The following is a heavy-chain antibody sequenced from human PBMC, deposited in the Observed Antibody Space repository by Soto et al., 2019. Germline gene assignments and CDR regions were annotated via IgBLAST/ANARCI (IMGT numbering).Heavy chain of an antibody. V-gene: IGHV3-21*01. CDR3: AREYTAWPLAYGLDV. Sequence: GGSLRLSCVGSGFTFSTYSINWVRQAPGKGLEWVSSISSRSDIFYADSVKGRFTISRDNAKNSVSLQMNSLRAEDTAVYYCAREYTAWPLAYGLDVWGQGTTVTVSS. D-gene: IGHD2-2*02. J-gene: IGHJ6*02. CDR2: ISSRSDI. CDR1: GFTFSTYS.